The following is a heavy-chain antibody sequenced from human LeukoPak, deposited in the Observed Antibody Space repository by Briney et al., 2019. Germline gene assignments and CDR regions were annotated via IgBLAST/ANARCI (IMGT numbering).Heavy chain of an antibody. CDR3: ARAYWGLGAFDI. CDR1: GYSISSGYY. CDR2: IYHSGST. D-gene: IGHD7-27*01. V-gene: IGHV4-38-2*02. Sequence: SETPSLTCTVSGYSISSGYYWDWIRQPPGKGLEWIGYIYHSGSTYYNPSLESRVTISVDTSKNQFSLMLSSVTAADTAVYYCARAYWGLGAFDIWGQGTMVTVSS. J-gene: IGHJ3*02.